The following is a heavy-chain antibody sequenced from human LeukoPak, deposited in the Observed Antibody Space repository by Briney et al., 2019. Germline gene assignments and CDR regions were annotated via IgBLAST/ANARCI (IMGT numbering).Heavy chain of an antibody. Sequence: SGGSVRLSCAASGFTFSRYGMHWVRQAPGKGREGVAFIQYDGSNKYYADSVKGRFTISRDNYKNTLYMQMNSLRAEYPPLYYCSNDSAAPIYAGAAYFQHSGAGNLVTVSS. V-gene: IGHV3-30*02. CDR3: SNDSAAPIYAGAAYFQH. CDR1: GFTFSRYG. CDR2: IQYDGSNK. J-gene: IGHJ1*01. D-gene: IGHD2-2*01.